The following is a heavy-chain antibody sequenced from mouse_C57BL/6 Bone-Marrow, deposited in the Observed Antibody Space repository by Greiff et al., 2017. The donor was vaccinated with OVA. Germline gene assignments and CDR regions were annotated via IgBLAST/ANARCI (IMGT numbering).Heavy chain of an antibody. V-gene: IGHV1-19*01. J-gene: IGHJ1*03. CDR1: GYTFTDYY. CDR2: INPYNGGT. Sequence: QLQQSGPVLVKPGASVKMSCKASGYTFTDYYMNWVKQSHGKSLEWIGVINPYNGGTSYNQKFKGKATLTVDKSSSTAYMELNSLTSEDSAVYYCARCYGNYVWYFDVWGTGTTVTVSS. CDR3: ARCYGNYVWYFDV. D-gene: IGHD2-1*01.